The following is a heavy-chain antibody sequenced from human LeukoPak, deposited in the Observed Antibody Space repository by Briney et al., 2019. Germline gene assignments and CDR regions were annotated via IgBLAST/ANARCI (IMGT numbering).Heavy chain of an antibody. CDR3: AREGRSSNAFDI. CDR2: ISYDGSNK. D-gene: IGHD1-26*01. V-gene: IGHV3-30-3*01. CDR1: GFTFSSYA. J-gene: IGHJ3*02. Sequence: PGGSLRLSCAASGFTFSSYAMHWVRQAPGKGLEWVAVISYDGSNKYYADSVKGRFTISRDNSKNTLYLQMNSLRAEDTAVYYCAREGRSSNAFDIWGQGTMVTVSS.